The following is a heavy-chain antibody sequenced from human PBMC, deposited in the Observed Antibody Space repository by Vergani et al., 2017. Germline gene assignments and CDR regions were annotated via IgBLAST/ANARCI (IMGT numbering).Heavy chain of an antibody. Sequence: EVQLVESGGGLVQPGRSLRLSCAASGFTFSSYSMNWVRQAPGKGLEWVSSISSSSSYIYYADSVKGRFTISRDNAKNSLYLQMNSLRAEDTAVYYCAKDHMGANDFDYWGQGTLVTVSS. V-gene: IGHV3-21*01. D-gene: IGHD1-1*01. CDR2: ISSSSSYI. CDR1: GFTFSSYS. CDR3: AKDHMGANDFDY. J-gene: IGHJ4*02.